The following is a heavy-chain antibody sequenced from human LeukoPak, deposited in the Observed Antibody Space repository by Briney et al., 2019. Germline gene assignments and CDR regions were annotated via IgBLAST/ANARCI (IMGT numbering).Heavy chain of an antibody. V-gene: IGHV4-61*01. CDR3: ARGSIGREHNY. Sequence: SETLSLTCTASGGSVSGGSYQWSWIRQPPGKGLEWIGYIYYTGSTNYNPSLKSRVTISVDTSKNQFSLKLSSVTAADTAVYYCARGSIGREHNYWGQGTLVTVSS. CDR1: GGSVSGGSYQ. CDR2: IYYTGST. D-gene: IGHD1/OR15-1a*01. J-gene: IGHJ4*02.